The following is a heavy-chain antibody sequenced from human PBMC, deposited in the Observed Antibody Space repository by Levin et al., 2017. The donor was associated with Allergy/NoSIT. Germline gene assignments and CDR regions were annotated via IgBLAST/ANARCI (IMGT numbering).Heavy chain of an antibody. D-gene: IGHD6-19*01. CDR2: ISVYNGNT. V-gene: IGHV1-18*01. CDR1: GDTFTRYG. Sequence: GESLKISCQASGDTFTRYGVSWVRQAPGQGLEWMGWISVYNGNTNYAQKFQGRVTMTTDTSTTTAYMELRSLRSDDTAVYYCAVAVAGAEDHYYYGMDVWGQGTTVTVSS. CDR3: AVAVAGAEDHYYYGMDV. J-gene: IGHJ6*02.